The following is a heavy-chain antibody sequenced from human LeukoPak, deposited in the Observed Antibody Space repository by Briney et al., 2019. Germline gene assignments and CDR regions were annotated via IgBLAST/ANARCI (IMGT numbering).Heavy chain of an antibody. CDR1: GGSISRGGYY. D-gene: IGHD2-2*01. CDR2: IYYSGST. CDR3: ARDRSTGTFDP. J-gene: IGHJ5*02. Sequence: SETLSLTCTVSGGSISRGGYYWSWIRQHPGKGLEWIGYIYYSGSTYYNPSLKSRVTISVDTAKNQFSLKLSSVTAADTAVYYCARDRSTGTFDPWGQGTLVTVSS. V-gene: IGHV4-31*03.